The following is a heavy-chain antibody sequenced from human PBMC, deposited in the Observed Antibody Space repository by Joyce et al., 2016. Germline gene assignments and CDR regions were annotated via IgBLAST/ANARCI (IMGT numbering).Heavy chain of an antibody. D-gene: IGHD4-17*01. J-gene: IGHJ3*02. V-gene: IGHV3-48*01. CDR3: AKADYGDKIDAFDI. CDR2: ISSSISTI. CDR1: GFTFSSDS. Sequence: EVQLVESGGGLVQPGGSLRLSCAASGFTFSSDSMNWVRQAPGKGLEWVSYISSSISTIYYADSVKGRFTISRDNAKNSLYLQMNSLRAEDTAVYYCAKADYGDKIDAFDIWGQGTMVTVSS.